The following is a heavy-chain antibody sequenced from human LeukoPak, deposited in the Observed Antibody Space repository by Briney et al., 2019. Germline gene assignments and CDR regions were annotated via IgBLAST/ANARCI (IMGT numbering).Heavy chain of an antibody. J-gene: IGHJ3*02. CDR1: GGTFSSYA. Sequence: SVKVSCKASGGTFSSYAISWVRQAPGQGLEWMGGIIPIFGTANYAQKFQGRVTITADESTSTAYMELSSLRSEDTAVYYCARDRSYGSGWYKNAFDIWGQGTMVTVSS. D-gene: IGHD6-19*01. V-gene: IGHV1-69*13. CDR3: ARDRSYGSGWYKNAFDI. CDR2: IIPIFGTA.